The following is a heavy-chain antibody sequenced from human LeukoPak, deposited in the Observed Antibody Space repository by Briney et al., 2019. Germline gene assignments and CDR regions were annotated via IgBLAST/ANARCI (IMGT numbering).Heavy chain of an antibody. V-gene: IGHV4-38-2*01. Sequence: TPSETLSLTCAVSGYSISSGYYWGWTRQPPGKGLGWIWSIYHSGSTYYNPSLKSRVTLSADTSKNSFSLQLRSVTAADAAVYSCARIAAAGSFYDYYYYMDVWGKGTTVTVSS. CDR1: GYSISSGYY. J-gene: IGHJ6*03. CDR3: ARIAAAGSFYDYYYYMDV. D-gene: IGHD6-13*01. CDR2: IYHSGST.